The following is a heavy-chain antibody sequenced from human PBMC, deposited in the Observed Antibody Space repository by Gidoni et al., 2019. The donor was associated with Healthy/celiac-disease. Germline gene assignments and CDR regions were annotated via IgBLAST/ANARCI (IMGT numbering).Heavy chain of an antibody. CDR3: AREGGLLWFGELSHFDY. J-gene: IGHJ4*02. CDR1: GGSISSGSYY. Sequence: QVQLQESGPGLVKPSQTLSLTCTVSGGSISSGSYYWSWIRQPAGKGLEWIGRIYTSGRTNYNPSLKSRVTISVDTSKNQFSLKLSSVTAADTAVYYCAREGGLLWFGELSHFDYWGQGTLVTVSS. V-gene: IGHV4-61*02. CDR2: IYTSGRT. D-gene: IGHD3-10*01.